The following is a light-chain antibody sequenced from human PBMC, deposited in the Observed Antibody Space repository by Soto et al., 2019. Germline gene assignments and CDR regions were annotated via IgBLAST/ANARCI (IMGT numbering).Light chain of an antibody. Sequence: IVLTQSPDTLSLSPGERATLSCRASQSVSSSYLAWYQQKPGQAPRLLIYDASSRATGIPDRFSGSGSGTDVTLTISRLETEDFAGYYCQQYGSSPLTFGGGTRWIS. J-gene: IGKJ4*01. CDR3: QQYGSSPLT. V-gene: IGKV3-20*01. CDR1: QSVSSSY. CDR2: DAS.